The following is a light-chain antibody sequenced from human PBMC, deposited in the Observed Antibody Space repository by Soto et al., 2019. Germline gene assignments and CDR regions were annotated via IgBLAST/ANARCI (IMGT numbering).Light chain of an antibody. CDR1: QSFSNW. CDR2: LAS. Sequence: DIQMTQSPSTLSASVGDRVTITCRASQSFSNWLAWYQRKPGKAPKLLIYLASTLVFGVPSRFSGSGSGTEFTLTISGLQPDDFATYYCQQYNSYPITFGPGTKVDIK. V-gene: IGKV1-5*03. CDR3: QQYNSYPIT. J-gene: IGKJ3*01.